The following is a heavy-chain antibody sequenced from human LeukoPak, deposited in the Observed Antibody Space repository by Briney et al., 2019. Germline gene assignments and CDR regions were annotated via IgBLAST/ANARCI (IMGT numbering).Heavy chain of an antibody. Sequence: PSETLSHTCAVSGVSISSSNWWSWVRQPPGKGLEWIGEIYHSGSTNYNPSLKSRVTISVDKSKNQFSLKLSSVTAADTAVYYCARVIGGWYYFDYWGQGTLVTVSS. CDR2: IYHSGST. J-gene: IGHJ4*02. CDR1: GVSISSSNW. D-gene: IGHD6-19*01. CDR3: ARVIGGWYYFDY. V-gene: IGHV4-4*02.